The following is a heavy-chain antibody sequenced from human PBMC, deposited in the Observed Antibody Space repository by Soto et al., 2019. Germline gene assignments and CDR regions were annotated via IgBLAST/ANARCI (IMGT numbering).Heavy chain of an antibody. CDR3: ARDGGGYDEYYYYGMDV. D-gene: IGHD5-12*01. CDR1: GGTFSSYA. CDR2: IIPIFGTA. Sequence: QVQLVQSGAEVKKPGSSVKVSCKASGGTFSSYAISWVRQAPGQGLEWMGGIIPIFGTAHYAQKFQGRVTITADESTSTAYMELSSLRSEDTAVYYCARDGGGYDEYYYYGMDVWGQGTTVTVSS. J-gene: IGHJ6*02. V-gene: IGHV1-69*12.